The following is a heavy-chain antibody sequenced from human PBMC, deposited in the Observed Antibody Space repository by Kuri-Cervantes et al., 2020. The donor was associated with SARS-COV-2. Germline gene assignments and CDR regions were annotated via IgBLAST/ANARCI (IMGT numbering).Heavy chain of an antibody. D-gene: IGHD3-10*01. CDR3: ARVLNSGSYPYRGNWFDP. V-gene: IGHV4-34*01. J-gene: IGHJ5*02. Sequence: GSLRLSCAVYGGSFSGYYWSWIRQPPGKGLEWIGEINHSGSTNYNPSLKSRVTISVDTSKNQFSLKLSSVTAADTAVYYCARVLNSGSYPYRGNWFDPWGQGTRVT. CDR2: INHSGST. CDR1: GGSFSGYY.